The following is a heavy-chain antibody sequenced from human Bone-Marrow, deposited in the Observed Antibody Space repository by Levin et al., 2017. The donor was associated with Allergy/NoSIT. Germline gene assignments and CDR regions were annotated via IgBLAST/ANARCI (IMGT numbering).Heavy chain of an antibody. V-gene: IGHV3-48*03. CDR3: TTLSVFVPNTVASGE. CDR2: ITNSGDSA. D-gene: IGHD4-23*01. J-gene: IGHJ4*02. CDR1: GFTFRLAS. Sequence: GGSLRLSCVASGFTFRLASMNWVRQLPGKGLEWLAHITNSGDSASYADSVKGRFTISRDNAETSLYLQMHSLRAEDSALYYCTTLSVFVPNTVASGEWGQGTLVSVSS.